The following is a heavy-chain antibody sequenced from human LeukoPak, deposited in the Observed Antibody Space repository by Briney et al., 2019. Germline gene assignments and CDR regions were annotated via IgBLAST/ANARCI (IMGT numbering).Heavy chain of an antibody. V-gene: IGHV3-30*03. CDR3: ARDRLGYNLFQFGNWFDP. Sequence: PGGSLRLSCAASGFTFSSYSMNWVRQAPGKGLEWVAVISYDGNTIHYADSVKGRVTISRDNSKNTLFLQMTGLRADDTAVYFCARDRLGYNLFQFGNWFDPWGQGTLVIVSS. J-gene: IGHJ5*02. D-gene: IGHD1-1*01. CDR2: ISYDGNTI. CDR1: GFTFSSYS.